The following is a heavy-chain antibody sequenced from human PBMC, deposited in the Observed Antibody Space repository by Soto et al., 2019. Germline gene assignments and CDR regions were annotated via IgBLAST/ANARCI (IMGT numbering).Heavy chain of an antibody. CDR1: GGSINTAGYY. J-gene: IGHJ4*01. D-gene: IGHD6-19*01. Sequence: QVQLQESGPGLVKPSQTLSLTCTVSGGSINTAGYYWTWIRQHPRKGLEWVGYIYYSGNTFYNPSLKSRVAISVDTSKNQFSLNLTSVTAADTAVFYCARADWSGWIDYWGHGTLVTVSS. CDR2: IYYSGNT. CDR3: ARADWSGWIDY. V-gene: IGHV4-31*03.